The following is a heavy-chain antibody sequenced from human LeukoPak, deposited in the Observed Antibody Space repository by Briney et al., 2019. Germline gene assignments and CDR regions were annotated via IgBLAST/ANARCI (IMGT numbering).Heavy chain of an antibody. CDR2: IKQDGSDK. Sequence: GGSLRLSCAASGFTFSTYWMSWVRQAPGKGLEWVANIKQDGSDKYYVDSVKGRFTISRDNAKNSLYLQMNSLRAEDTAVYYCAKLYSSGWSPYDYWGQGTLVTVSS. CDR3: AKLYSSGWSPYDY. J-gene: IGHJ4*02. V-gene: IGHV3-7*01. CDR1: GFTFSTYW. D-gene: IGHD6-19*01.